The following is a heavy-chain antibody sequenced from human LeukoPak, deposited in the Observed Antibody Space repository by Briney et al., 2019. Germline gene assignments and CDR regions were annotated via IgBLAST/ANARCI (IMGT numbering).Heavy chain of an antibody. D-gene: IGHD6-6*01. CDR3: ARVRIAARPDYYYGLAV. V-gene: IGHV3-74*01. CDR2: INSDGRST. CDR1: GYTFRHYW. Sequence: GGSLRLSCGASGYTFRHYWMHWLRQAPGKGLVWVSRINSDGRSTSYADSVKGRFTISRDNAKNTLYLQMNSLRAEDTAVYYCARVRIAARPDYYYGLAVWGQGTTVTVSS. J-gene: IGHJ6*02.